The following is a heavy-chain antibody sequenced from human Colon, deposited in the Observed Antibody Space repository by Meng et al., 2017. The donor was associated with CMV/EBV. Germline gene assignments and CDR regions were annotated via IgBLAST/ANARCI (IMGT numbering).Heavy chain of an antibody. D-gene: IGHD3/OR15-3a*01. CDR2: VYYGGST. CDR1: GDSIGSSDYY. V-gene: IGHV4-39*07. J-gene: IGHJ4*02. Sequence: SETLSLTCSVSGDSIGSSDYYWGWIRQSPGKGLEWIGTVYYGGSTYYNPSLKSRVTISLDTSRTQFSLKLSSVSAADTAIYYCARDVRGRHVDWCWDSWGQGTQVTVSS. CDR3: ARDVRGRHVDWCWDS.